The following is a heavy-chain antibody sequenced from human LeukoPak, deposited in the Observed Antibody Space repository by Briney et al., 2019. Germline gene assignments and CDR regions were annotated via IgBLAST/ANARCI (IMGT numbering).Heavy chain of an antibody. D-gene: IGHD3-16*02. V-gene: IGHV4-4*07. CDR3: ARQGLDYDYVWGSYRSYYFDY. CDR2: IYTSGST. Sequence: SETLSLTCTVSGGSISSYYWSWIRQPAGKGLEWIGRIYTSGSTNYNPSLKSRVTISVDTSKNQFSLKLSSVTAADTAVYYCARQGLDYDYVWGSYRSYYFDYWGQGTLVTVSS. J-gene: IGHJ4*02. CDR1: GGSISSYY.